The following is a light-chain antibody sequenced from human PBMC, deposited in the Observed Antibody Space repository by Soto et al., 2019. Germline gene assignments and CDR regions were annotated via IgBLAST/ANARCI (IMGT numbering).Light chain of an antibody. CDR3: QQYGSSPPEKT. Sequence: EIVLTQSPGTLSLSPGERATLSCRASQSVSNNYLDWYQQKPGQAPRLLIYGASSRATGIPDRFSVSGSGTDFTLTISRLEPEDFAVYYCQQYGSSPPEKTFGQGTKVEIK. V-gene: IGKV3-20*01. CDR2: GAS. J-gene: IGKJ1*01. CDR1: QSVSNNY.